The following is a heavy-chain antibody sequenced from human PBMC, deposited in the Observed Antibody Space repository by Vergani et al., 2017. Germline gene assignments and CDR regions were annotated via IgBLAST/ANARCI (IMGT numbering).Heavy chain of an antibody. CDR3: VREGSYCGSTTCRNPSYVYYYHMDV. J-gene: IGHJ6*03. V-gene: IGHV3-33*01. CDR2: IYYDGSKK. Sequence: QVQLVESGGGVVQPGRSLRLSCTSSGFTFSTYAMHWVRQAPGKGLEWVAIIYYDGSKKYYADSVKGRFTISRGNSRNTLDLLMSSLRAVDTAIYYCVREGSYCGSTTCRNPSYVYYYHMDVWGEGTTVTVSS. D-gene: IGHD2-21*01. CDR1: GFTFSTYA.